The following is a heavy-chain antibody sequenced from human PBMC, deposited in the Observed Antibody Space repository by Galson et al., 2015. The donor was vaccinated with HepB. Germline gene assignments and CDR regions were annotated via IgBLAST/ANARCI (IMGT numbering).Heavy chain of an antibody. V-gene: IGHV3-23*01. CDR1: GFAFDSHA. Sequence: SLRLSCVAYGFAFDSHAMRWVRQAPGRGLEWISGITGKGDSTFYADSVKGRFTVSRDNSNNMLYLQMNSLRAEDAGLYFCAKGYGLFDSWGQGILVTVSS. CDR2: ITGKGDST. D-gene: IGHD3-16*01. J-gene: IGHJ5*01. CDR3: AKGYGLFDS.